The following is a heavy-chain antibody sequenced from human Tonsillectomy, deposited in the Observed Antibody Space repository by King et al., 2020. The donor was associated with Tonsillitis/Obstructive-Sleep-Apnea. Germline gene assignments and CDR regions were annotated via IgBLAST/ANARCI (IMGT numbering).Heavy chain of an antibody. Sequence: VQLVESGGGVVQPGRSLRLSCAASGFTFTSYGMHWVRQAPGKGLEWVAVISHDGRNKYYADSVKGRFTISRDNSKNTLYLQMNSLRAEDTAVYYCARYDFWSGSPSNYYYYYGMDVWGQGTTVSVSS. J-gene: IGHJ6*02. CDR2: ISHDGRNK. CDR1: GFTFTSYG. D-gene: IGHD3-3*01. V-gene: IGHV3-33*05. CDR3: ARYDFWSGSPSNYYYYYGMDV.